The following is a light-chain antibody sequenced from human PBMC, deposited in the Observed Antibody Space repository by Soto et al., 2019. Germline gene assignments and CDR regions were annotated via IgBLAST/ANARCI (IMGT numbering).Light chain of an antibody. V-gene: IGKV3-15*01. CDR3: QQYHIWPPIT. J-gene: IGKJ5*01. Sequence: EIMMTQSPAILSVSPGERATLSCRASQSVSNNVAWYQQKPGQVPRLLIYYASTRATDVPARFIGSGSGTEFTLTISSLQSEDFALYYCQQYHIWPPITFGQGTRLDIK. CDR1: QSVSNN. CDR2: YAS.